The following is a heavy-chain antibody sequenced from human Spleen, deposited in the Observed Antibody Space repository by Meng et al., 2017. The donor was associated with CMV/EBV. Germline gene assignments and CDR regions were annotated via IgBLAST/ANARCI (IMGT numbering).Heavy chain of an antibody. CDR2: ISTSSYI. J-gene: IGHJ4*02. CDR3: ARDADDYFDY. V-gene: IGHV3-21*01. Sequence: GGSLRLSCAASGFTFSSYSMNWVRRAPGKGLEWVSSISTSSYIYYADSVKGRFTISRDNAKNSLYLQMNSLRAEDTAVYYCARDADDYFDYWGQGTLVTVSS. CDR1: GFTFSSYS.